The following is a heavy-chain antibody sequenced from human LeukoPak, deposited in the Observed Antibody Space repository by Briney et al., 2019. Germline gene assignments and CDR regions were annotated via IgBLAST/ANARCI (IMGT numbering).Heavy chain of an antibody. CDR1: GYTFTGYY. Sequence: ASVKVSCKASGYTFTGYYMHWVRQAPGQGLEWMGWINPNSGGTNYAQKFQGRVTMTRDTSISTACMELSRLRSDDTAVYYCARGPDIVVVPAAMGFDYWGQGTLVTVSS. D-gene: IGHD2-2*01. J-gene: IGHJ4*02. CDR2: INPNSGGT. CDR3: ARGPDIVVVPAAMGFDY. V-gene: IGHV1-2*02.